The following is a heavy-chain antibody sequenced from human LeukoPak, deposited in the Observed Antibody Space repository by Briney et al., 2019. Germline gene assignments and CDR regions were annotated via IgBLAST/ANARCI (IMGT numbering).Heavy chain of an antibody. CDR3: ARQSRDGSKTRGYYFDS. CDR2: IYPADSDT. V-gene: IGHV5-51*01. D-gene: IGHD3-10*01. CDR1: GYIFTNYW. Sequence: GESLKISCQVSGYIFTNYWIGWVRPMPGKGLESMRIIYPADSDTTYSPSFEGQVTISADKSIDTVYLQWSSLKASDTATYYCARQSRDGSKTRGYYFDSWGQGSLVTVYS. J-gene: IGHJ4*02.